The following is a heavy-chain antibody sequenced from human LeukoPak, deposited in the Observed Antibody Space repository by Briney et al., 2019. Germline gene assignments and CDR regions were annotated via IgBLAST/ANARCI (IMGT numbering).Heavy chain of an antibody. CDR2: IYYSGST. Sequence: SETLSLTCTVSGGSINGYYWTWIRQPPGKGLEWIGYIYYSGSTNYNPSLKSRVTISVDTSKNQFSLRLTSVTAADTAVYYCAGEGDYWHRFDYWGQGTLVTVSS. V-gene: IGHV4-59*08. D-gene: IGHD4-17*01. CDR1: GGSINGYY. J-gene: IGHJ4*02. CDR3: AGEGDYWHRFDY.